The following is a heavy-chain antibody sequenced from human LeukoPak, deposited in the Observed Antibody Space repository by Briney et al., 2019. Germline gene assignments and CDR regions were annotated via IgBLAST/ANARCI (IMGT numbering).Heavy chain of an antibody. J-gene: IGHJ4*02. CDR3: ARGSDPDY. CDR2: INAGNGNT. Sequence: GASVKVSCKASGYTFTSYVTHWVRQAPGQRLEWMGWINAGNGNTKYSQKFQGRVTISRDTSANIAYLELGSLRSEDTGIYYCARGSDPDYWGQGTLVTVSS. CDR1: GYTFTSYV. V-gene: IGHV1-3*01. D-gene: IGHD3-10*01.